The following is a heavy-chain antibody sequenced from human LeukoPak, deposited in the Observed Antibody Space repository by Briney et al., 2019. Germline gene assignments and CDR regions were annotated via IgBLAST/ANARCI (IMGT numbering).Heavy chain of an antibody. J-gene: IGHJ4*02. Sequence: GGSLRLSCAASRFTFSDYYMSWIRQAPGKGLVWVSRIKTDGSRTNYADSVKGRFTISRDNAKNTVYLEMNSLRSEDTAVYYCARAIGSSWGKVDYWGQGTLVTVSS. CDR1: RFTFSDYY. D-gene: IGHD6-13*01. V-gene: IGHV3-74*01. CDR3: ARAIGSSWGKVDY. CDR2: IKTDGSRT.